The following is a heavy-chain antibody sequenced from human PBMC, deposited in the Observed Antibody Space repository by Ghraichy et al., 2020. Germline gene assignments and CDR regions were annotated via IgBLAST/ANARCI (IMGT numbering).Heavy chain of an antibody. V-gene: IGHV1-2*02. J-gene: IGHJ2*01. D-gene: IGHD3-22*01. Sequence: ASVKVSCKASGYTFTGYYMHWVRQAPGQGLEWMGWINPNSGGTNYAQKFQGRVTMTRDTSISTAYMELSRLRSDDTAVYYCARDVDSSGLPFFDLWGRGTLVTVSS. CDR3: ARDVDSSGLPFFDL. CDR1: GYTFTGYY. CDR2: INPNSGGT.